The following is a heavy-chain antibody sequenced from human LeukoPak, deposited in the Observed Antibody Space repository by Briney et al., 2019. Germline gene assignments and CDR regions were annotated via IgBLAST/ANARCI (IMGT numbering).Heavy chain of an antibody. D-gene: IGHD2-21*01. CDR1: GFTFSSYG. J-gene: IGHJ4*02. CDR3: ARGTLWWWFDY. Sequence: GGSLRLSCAASGFTFSSYGMSWVRQAPGKGLEWVSAISGSGGSTYYADSVKGRFTISRDNSKNTLYLQMNSLRAEDTAVYYCARGTLWWWFDYWGQGTLVTVSS. CDR2: ISGSGGST. V-gene: IGHV3-23*01.